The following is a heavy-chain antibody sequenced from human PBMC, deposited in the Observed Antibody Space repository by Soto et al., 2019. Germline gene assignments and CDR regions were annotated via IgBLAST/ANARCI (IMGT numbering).Heavy chain of an antibody. J-gene: IGHJ3*01. CDR1: GLTISGKKY. D-gene: IGHD1-1*01. CDR2: LYDVDGS. CDR3: ATCHEREHACDV. Sequence: DVQLVESGGGLIQPGESLRLSCAAFGLTISGKKYVAWVRQAPGKGLAWASALYDVDGSFYADSVTGRFTTSSDSSKTTVYLQMNALRPDETSVYYCATCHEREHACDVGGRGTTVTISS. V-gene: IGHV3-53*01.